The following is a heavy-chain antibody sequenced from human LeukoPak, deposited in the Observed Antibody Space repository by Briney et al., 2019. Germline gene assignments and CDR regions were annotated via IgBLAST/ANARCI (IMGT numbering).Heavy chain of an antibody. J-gene: IGHJ4*02. CDR2: IYTSGST. V-gene: IGHV4-61*02. CDR1: GGSISSGSYY. D-gene: IGHD5-12*01. Sequence: SETLSLTCTVSGGSISSGSYYWSWIRQPAGKGLEWIGRIYTSGSTNYNPSLKSRVTISVDTSKNQFSLKLSSVTAADTAVYYCARLSMVATWYFDYWGQGTLVTVSS. CDR3: ARLSMVATWYFDY.